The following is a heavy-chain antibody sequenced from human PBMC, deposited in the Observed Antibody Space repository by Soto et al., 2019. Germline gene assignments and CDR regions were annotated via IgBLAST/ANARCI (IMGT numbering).Heavy chain of an antibody. D-gene: IGHD3-3*01. V-gene: IGHV4-59*01. CDR2: IYYSGST. CDR3: ARDRPGAATYYDFWSGYSRTTYYYYMDV. CDR1: GGSISSYY. J-gene: IGHJ6*03. Sequence: TSETLSLTCTVSGGSISSYYWSWIRQPPGKGLEWIGYIYYSGSTNYNPSLKSRVTISVDTSKNQFSLKLSSVTAADTAVYYCARDRPGAATYYDFWSGYSRTTYYYYMDVWGKGTTVTVSS.